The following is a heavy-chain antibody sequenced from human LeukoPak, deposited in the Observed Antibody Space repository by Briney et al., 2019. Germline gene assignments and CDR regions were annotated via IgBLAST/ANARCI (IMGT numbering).Heavy chain of an antibody. V-gene: IGHV3-30-3*01. CDR3: ARPLTTVTPRTPNGY. CDR1: GFTFDDYA. Sequence: GGSLRLSCAASGFTFDDYAMHWVRQAPGKGLEWVAVISYDGSNKYYADSVKGRFTISRDNSKNTLYLQMNSLRAEDTAVYYCARPLTTVTPRTPNGYWGQGTLVTVSS. J-gene: IGHJ4*02. D-gene: IGHD4-17*01. CDR2: ISYDGSNK.